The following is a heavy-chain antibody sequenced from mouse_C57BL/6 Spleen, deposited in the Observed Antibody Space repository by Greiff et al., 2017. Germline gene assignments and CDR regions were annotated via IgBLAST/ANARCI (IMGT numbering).Heavy chain of an antibody. V-gene: IGHV14-4*01. D-gene: IGHD1-1*01. CDR1: GFNIKDDY. J-gene: IGHJ1*03. Sequence: EVQLQQSGAELVRPGASVKLSCTASGFNIKDDYMHWVKQRPEQGLEWIGWIDPENGDTEYASKFQGKATITADTSSNTAYLQLSSLTSEDTAVYYCTTGARYGSSYVGWYFDVWGTGTTVTVSS. CDR2: IDPENGDT. CDR3: TTGARYGSSYVGWYFDV.